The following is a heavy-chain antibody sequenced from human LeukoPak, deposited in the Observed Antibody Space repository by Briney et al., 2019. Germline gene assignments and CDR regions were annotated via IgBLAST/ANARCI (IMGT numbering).Heavy chain of an antibody. CDR1: GFSLSTSGVG. CDR3: THRRGVGPTAYYFDY. D-gene: IGHD1-26*01. CDR2: IYWDDDK. Sequence: KESGPTLVKPTQTLTLTCTFSGFSLSTSGVGVGWIRQPPGNALEWLSLIYWDDDKLYSQSLKRRITINKDTSKKQVVLTMTNMDPVDTGTYYCTHRRGVGPTAYYFDYWGQGTLVAVSS. V-gene: IGHV2-5*02. J-gene: IGHJ4*02.